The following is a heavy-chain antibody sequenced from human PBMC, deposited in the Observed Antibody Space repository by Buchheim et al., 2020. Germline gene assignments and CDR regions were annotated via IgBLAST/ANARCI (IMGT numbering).Heavy chain of an antibody. J-gene: IGHJ4*02. CDR1: GGSITTTNNY. D-gene: IGHD6-13*01. CDR2: IYYSGST. CDR3: ARHFGDSSLFYD. V-gene: IGHV4-39*01. Sequence: QLQLQESGPGLVKPSETLSLTCTVSGGSITTTNNYWVWIRQPPGKGLEWIGHIYYSGSTYYNPSLKSRVTISVDTSKHQFSLKLTSVAAAVTAVYFFARHFGDSSLFYDWGQGTL.